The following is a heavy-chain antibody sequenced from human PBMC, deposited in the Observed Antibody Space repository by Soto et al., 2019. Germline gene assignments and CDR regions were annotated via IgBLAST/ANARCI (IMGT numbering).Heavy chain of an antibody. CDR1: GFTFSSYS. CDR3: ARVSGFWTGLPPFDY. Sequence: EVQLVESGGGLVQPGGSLRLSCAASGFTFSSYSMNWVRQAPGKGLEWVSYISSSSSTIYYADSVKGRFTISRDNAKNSLYLQMYSLRDEDTAVYYCARVSGFWTGLPPFDYWGQGTLVTVAS. J-gene: IGHJ4*02. D-gene: IGHD3-3*01. V-gene: IGHV3-48*02. CDR2: ISSSSSTI.